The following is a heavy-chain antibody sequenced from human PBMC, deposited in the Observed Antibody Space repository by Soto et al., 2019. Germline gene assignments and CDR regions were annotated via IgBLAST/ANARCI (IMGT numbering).Heavy chain of an antibody. CDR2: IIPIFGTA. J-gene: IGHJ6*02. CDR3: ARPARYCSGGSCYSIGDYYYGMDV. Sequence: SVKVSCKASGGTFSSYAISCVRQAPGQGLEWMGGIIPIFGTANYAQKFQGRVTITADESTSTAYMELSSLRSEDTAVYYCARPARYCSGGSCYSIGDYYYGMDVWGQGTTVTVSS. D-gene: IGHD2-15*01. CDR1: GGTFSSYA. V-gene: IGHV1-69*13.